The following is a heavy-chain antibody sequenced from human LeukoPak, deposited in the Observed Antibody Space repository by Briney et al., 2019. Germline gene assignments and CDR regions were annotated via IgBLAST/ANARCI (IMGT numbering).Heavy chain of an antibody. CDR2: IIPIFGIA. V-gene: IGHV1-69*04. CDR3: AREEGDYYDSSGYYLDY. J-gene: IGHJ4*02. D-gene: IGHD3-22*01. Sequence: SVKVSCKASVGTFSSYAISWVRQAPGQGLEWMGRIIPIFGIANYAQKFQGRVTITADKSTSTAYMELSSLRSEDTAVYYCAREEGDYYDSSGYYLDYWGQGTLVTASS. CDR1: VGTFSSYA.